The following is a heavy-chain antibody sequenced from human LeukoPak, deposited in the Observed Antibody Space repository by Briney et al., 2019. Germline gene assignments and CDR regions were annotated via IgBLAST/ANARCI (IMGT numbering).Heavy chain of an antibody. CDR1: GDSITSLY. V-gene: IGHV4-59*11. Sequence: SETLSLTCTVSGDSITSLYCSWIRQSPGKGLEWIGYFYYSRGTTYNPSLRSRATISADTSQNQFSLKLRSVTAADTAVYYCARAISAWSYFYYMDVWGKGTTVTVSS. J-gene: IGHJ6*03. CDR3: ARAISAWSYFYYMDV. CDR2: FYYSRGT. D-gene: IGHD6-19*01.